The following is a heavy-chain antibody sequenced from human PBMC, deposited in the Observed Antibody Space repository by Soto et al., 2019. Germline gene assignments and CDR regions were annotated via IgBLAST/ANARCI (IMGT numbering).Heavy chain of an antibody. Sequence: GASVKVSCKASGGTFSSYAISWVRQAPGQGLEWMGGIIPIFGTANYAQKFQGRVTITADESTSTAYMELSSLRSEDTAVYYCARGPSVGVAASYFDYWGQGTLVTVSS. CDR2: IIPIFGTA. J-gene: IGHJ4*02. V-gene: IGHV1-69*13. CDR1: GGTFSSYA. CDR3: ARGPSVGVAASYFDY. D-gene: IGHD2-15*01.